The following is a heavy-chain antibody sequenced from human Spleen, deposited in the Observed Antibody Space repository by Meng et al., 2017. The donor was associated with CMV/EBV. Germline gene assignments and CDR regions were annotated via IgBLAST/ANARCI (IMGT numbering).Heavy chain of an antibody. CDR3: ARGYNWNDFDY. CDR1: GFTFSSYA. J-gene: IGHJ4*02. D-gene: IGHD1-20*01. CDR2: ISGSGGST. Sequence: GESLKISCAASGFTFSSYAMSWVRQAPGKGLEWVSAISGSGGSTYYADSVKGRFTISRDNAKNSLYLQMNSLRAEDTAVYYCARGYNWNDFDYWGQGTLVTVSS. V-gene: IGHV3-23*01.